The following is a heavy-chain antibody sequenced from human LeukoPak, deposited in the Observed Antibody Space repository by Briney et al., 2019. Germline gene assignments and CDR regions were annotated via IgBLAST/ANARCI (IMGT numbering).Heavy chain of an antibody. CDR3: AKVLDSSGWYEGDYFDY. Sequence: GRSLRLSCAASGFTFSSYAMSWVRQAPGKGLEWVSAISGSGGSTYYADSVKGRFTISRDNSKNTLYLQMNSLRAEDTAVYYCAKVLDSSGWYEGDYFDYWGQGTLVTVSS. CDR1: GFTFSSYA. J-gene: IGHJ4*02. V-gene: IGHV3-23*01. CDR2: ISGSGGST. D-gene: IGHD6-19*01.